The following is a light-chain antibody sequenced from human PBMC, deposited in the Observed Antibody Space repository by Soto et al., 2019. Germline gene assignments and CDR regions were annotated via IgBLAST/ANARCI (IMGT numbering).Light chain of an antibody. Sequence: EIVMTQSPATLSVSPGERATLSCRASQSVSSNLAWYQQKPGQAPRLLIYGASTRATGIPARFSGSGSGTEFTLTITSLQSADFAVYYCQQYDNWPQMFGQGTKVEIK. CDR1: QSVSSN. CDR2: GAS. J-gene: IGKJ1*01. V-gene: IGKV3-15*01. CDR3: QQYDNWPQM.